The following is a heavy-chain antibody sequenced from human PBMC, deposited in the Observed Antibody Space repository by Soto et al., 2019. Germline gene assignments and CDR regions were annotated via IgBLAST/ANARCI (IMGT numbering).Heavy chain of an antibody. CDR2: IIPIFGTA. V-gene: IGHV1-69*13. D-gene: IGHD3-9*01. CDR1: GGAFSSYA. J-gene: IGHJ6*01. CDR3: ARANYDILTGYLGDYYFCGMDV. Sequence: GASVKVSCKASGGAFSSYAISWVRQAPGHGLEWMGGIIPIFGTANCAQQFQGRVTITADEATSTAYMELSSLISEDTAVYYCARANYDILTGYLGDYYFCGMDVWGQGTTVAVSS.